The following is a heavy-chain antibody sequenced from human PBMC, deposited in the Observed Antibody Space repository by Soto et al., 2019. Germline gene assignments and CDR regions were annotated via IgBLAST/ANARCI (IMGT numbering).Heavy chain of an antibody. D-gene: IGHD6-13*01. Sequence: GSLRLSCTASGFTFGDYAMSWFRQAPGKGLEWVGFIRSKAYGGTTEYAASVKGRFTISRDDSKSIAYLQMNSLKTEDTAVYYCTREGFEWGYSSSWYDPYVYWGQGTLVTVSS. CDR2: IRSKAYGGTT. CDR1: GFTFGDYA. CDR3: TREGFEWGYSSSWYDPYVY. V-gene: IGHV3-49*03. J-gene: IGHJ4*02.